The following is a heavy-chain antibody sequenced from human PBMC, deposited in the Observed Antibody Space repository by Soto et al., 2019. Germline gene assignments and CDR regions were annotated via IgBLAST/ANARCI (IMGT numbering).Heavy chain of an antibody. Sequence: QVQLVQSGAEVKKPGASVKVSCKASGYTFTSSGVSWVRQAPGQGLEWMGWISAYNGNTNYAQKLQGRVTMTTETTKSTAYMELRSLRSDDTAVYYCARDTAWIQLWLGDDYWGQGTPDTVSS. V-gene: IGHV1-18*01. J-gene: IGHJ4*02. CDR2: ISAYNGNT. CDR1: GYTFTSSG. D-gene: IGHD5-18*01. CDR3: ARDTAWIQLWLGDDY.